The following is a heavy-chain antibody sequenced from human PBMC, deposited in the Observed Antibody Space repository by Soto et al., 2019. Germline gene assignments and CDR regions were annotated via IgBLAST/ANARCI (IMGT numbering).Heavy chain of an antibody. J-gene: IGHJ4*02. CDR3: GRGRSGQIVVFY. V-gene: IGHV1-2*02. CDR2: IGPESGAT. CDR1: GYTFTGHY. D-gene: IGHD5-12*01. Sequence: GASVKVSCKASGYTFTGHYIHWVRQAPEQGPEWMGEIGPESGATRYAQKFQGRVTMTMDMSITTVYMELSNLSPDETAVYYCGRGRSGQIVVFYWAQGTPVTVSS.